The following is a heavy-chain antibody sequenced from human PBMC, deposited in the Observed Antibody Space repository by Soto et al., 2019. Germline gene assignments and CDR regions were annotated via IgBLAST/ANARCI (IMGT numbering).Heavy chain of an antibody. Sequence: PGGSLRLSCAASGFTVSSNYMSWVRQAPGKGLEWVSVIYSGGSTYYADSVKGRFTISRDNSKNTLYLQMNSLRAEDTAVYYCARDQTSTVLHPQPPDYWGQGTLVTVSS. CDR2: IYSGGST. CDR3: ARDQTSTVLHPQPPDY. CDR1: GFTVSSNY. D-gene: IGHD4-17*01. V-gene: IGHV3-66*01. J-gene: IGHJ4*02.